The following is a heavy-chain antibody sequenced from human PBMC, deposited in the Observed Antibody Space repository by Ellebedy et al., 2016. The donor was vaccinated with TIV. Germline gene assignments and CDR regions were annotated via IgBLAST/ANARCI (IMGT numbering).Heavy chain of an antibody. V-gene: IGHV4-30-4*01. CDR2: IYYSGST. Sequence: MPSETLSLTCTVSGGSISNGNYYWSWIRQPPGKGLEWIGYIYYSGSTSYNPSLKSRVTISVDTSKNQFPLKLSSLTAADTAVYYCFGMAVWGQGTLVTVSS. D-gene: IGHD3-3*01. CDR3: FGMAV. CDR1: GGSISNGNYY. J-gene: IGHJ4*02.